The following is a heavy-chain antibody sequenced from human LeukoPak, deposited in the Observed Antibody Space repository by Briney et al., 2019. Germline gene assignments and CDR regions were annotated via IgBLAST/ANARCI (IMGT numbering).Heavy chain of an antibody. D-gene: IGHD5-18*01. CDR3: AAGLRPYYYYMDV. Sequence: PGGSLRLSCAASGFTFSSYAMSWVRQAPGKGLEWVSAISGSGGSTYYADSVKGRFTISRDNSKNTLYLQMNSLRAEDTAVYYCAAGLRPYYYYMDVWGKGTTVTVSS. CDR1: GFTFSSYA. J-gene: IGHJ6*03. CDR2: ISGSGGST. V-gene: IGHV3-23*01.